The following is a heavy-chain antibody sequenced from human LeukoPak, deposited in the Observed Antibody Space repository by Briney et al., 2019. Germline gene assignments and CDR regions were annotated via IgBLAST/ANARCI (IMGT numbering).Heavy chain of an antibody. Sequence: ASVKVSCKASGYTFTGYYMHWVRQAPGQGLEWMGWINPNSGGTNYAQKFQGRVTMTRDTSISTAYMELSRLRSDDTAVYYCARVRSSSSFLYRWFDPWGQGTLVTVSS. J-gene: IGHJ5*02. V-gene: IGHV1-2*02. CDR3: ARVRSSSSFLYRWFDP. D-gene: IGHD6-6*01. CDR2: INPNSGGT. CDR1: GYTFTGYY.